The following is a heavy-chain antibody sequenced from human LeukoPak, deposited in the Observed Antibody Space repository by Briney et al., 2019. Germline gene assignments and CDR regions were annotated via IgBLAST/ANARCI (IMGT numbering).Heavy chain of an antibody. CDR2: TNHSGST. J-gene: IGHJ5*02. D-gene: IGHD3-10*01. V-gene: IGHV4-34*01. CDR1: GGSFSGYY. Sequence: SETLSLSSAVYGGSFSGYYWSCIRHPPGKGLEWIVETNHSGSTNYNTSLKSRVTILVDTSKNQSSLKLSSVTAADTAVYYCARGGYFYGSGSYYNEYNWFDPWGQGTLVTVSS. CDR3: ARGGYFYGSGSYYNEYNWFDP.